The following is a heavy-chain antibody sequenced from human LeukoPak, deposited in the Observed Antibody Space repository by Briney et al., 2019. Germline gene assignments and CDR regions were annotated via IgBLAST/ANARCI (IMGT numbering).Heavy chain of an antibody. J-gene: IGHJ4*02. D-gene: IGHD3-10*01. Sequence: GGSLRLSCAASGFTFSIYGMHWVRQAPGKGLEWVALIWFDGTKKYYADSVKGRFTISRDNSRNTLYLQMNSLRAEDTAVYYCAREEATTVRGVSDYWGQGTLVTVSS. CDR1: GFTFSIYG. CDR2: IWFDGTKK. V-gene: IGHV3-33*01. CDR3: AREEATTVRGVSDY.